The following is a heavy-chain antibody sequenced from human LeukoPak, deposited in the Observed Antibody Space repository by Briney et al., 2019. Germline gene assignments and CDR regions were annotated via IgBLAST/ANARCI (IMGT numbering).Heavy chain of an antibody. D-gene: IGHD5-24*01. CDR2: INPGDSDT. V-gene: IGHV5-51*01. J-gene: IGHJ4*02. CDR3: ARHASRAAYNSPFDY. Sequence: GESLKISCKGSGYSFTNYWIGWVRQMPGKGLEWMGIINPGDSDTRYSPSFQGQVTISADKSINTTYLQWSSLKASDTAMYYCARHASRAAYNSPFDYWGQGTLVTVSS. CDR1: GYSFTNYW.